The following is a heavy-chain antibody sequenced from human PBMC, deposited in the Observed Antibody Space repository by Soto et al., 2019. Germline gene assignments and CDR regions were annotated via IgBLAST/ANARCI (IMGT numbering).Heavy chain of an antibody. Sequence: QVQLVQSGAAVMKPGASVKVSCRASGYTFTAYYMHWVRQTPGQGLEWMGQINPNSGDTKYAQQFQGRVTMTRDTSISTADREGSRLRSDDTAVYYCAALDGSEVGQLAATGRSDHGGQGTLVTVSP. CDR1: GYTFTAYY. D-gene: IGHD6-13*01. CDR2: INPNSGDT. CDR3: AALDGSEVGQLAATGRSDH. J-gene: IGHJ4*02. V-gene: IGHV1-2*06.